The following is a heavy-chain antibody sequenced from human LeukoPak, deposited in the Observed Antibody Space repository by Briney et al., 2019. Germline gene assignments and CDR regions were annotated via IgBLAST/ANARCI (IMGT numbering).Heavy chain of an antibody. CDR1: GFTFSTYS. Sequence: GGSLGLSCAASGFTFSTYSMNWVRQAPGKGLEWVSSITSSRIYIYYADSVKGRFTISRDNAKNSLYLQMNSLRAEDTAVYYCASEWPLRDWGQGTLVTVSS. V-gene: IGHV3-21*01. CDR3: ASEWPLRD. J-gene: IGHJ4*02. CDR2: ITSSRIYI. D-gene: IGHD5-12*01.